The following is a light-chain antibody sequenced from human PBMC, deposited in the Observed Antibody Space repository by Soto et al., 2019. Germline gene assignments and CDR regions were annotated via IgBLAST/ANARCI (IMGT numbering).Light chain of an antibody. CDR3: SSYTSSSTPYV. CDR1: SSDVGGYNY. J-gene: IGLJ1*01. Sequence: QSALTQPASVSGSPGQSITISCTGTSSDVGGYNYVSWYQQHPGKAPKLMIFEVNNRPSGVCNRFSGSKSGNTASLTISGLQAEDEADYYCSSYTSSSTPYVFGTGTKVTVL. CDR2: EVN. V-gene: IGLV2-14*01.